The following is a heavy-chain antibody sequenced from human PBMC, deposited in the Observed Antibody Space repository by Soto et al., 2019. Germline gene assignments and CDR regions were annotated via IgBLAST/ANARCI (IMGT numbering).Heavy chain of an antibody. CDR1: RYSFNSYW. Sequence: PGESLKISCKGSRYSFNSYWISWVRQMPGKGLEWMGSIDPTDSYTKYSPSFQGHVTISADRSISTASLQWSSLEASDTAMYYCARPVRAGTSVFVYWSQVALVTVSS. CDR3: ARPVRAGTSVFVY. V-gene: IGHV5-10-1*01. CDR2: IDPTDSYT. J-gene: IGHJ4*02. D-gene: IGHD1-7*01.